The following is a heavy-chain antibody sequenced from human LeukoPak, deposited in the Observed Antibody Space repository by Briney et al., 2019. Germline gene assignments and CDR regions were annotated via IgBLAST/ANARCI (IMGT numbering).Heavy chain of an antibody. V-gene: IGHV3-23*01. D-gene: IGHD3-22*01. CDR3: ANSMIVAPNTDY. CDR1: GFTFSSYA. J-gene: IGHJ4*02. CDR2: ISGSGGST. Sequence: PGGSLRLSCAASGFTFSSYAMSGVRQAPGKGLEWVSAISGSGGSTYYADSVKGRFTISRDNSKNTLYLQMNSLRAEDTAVYYCANSMIVAPNTDYWGQGTLVTVSS.